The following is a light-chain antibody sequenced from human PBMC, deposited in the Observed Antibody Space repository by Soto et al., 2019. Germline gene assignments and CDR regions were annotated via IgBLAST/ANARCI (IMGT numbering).Light chain of an antibody. CDR3: ATWDDSLNGYV. CDR2: SNN. V-gene: IGLV1-44*01. CDR1: SSNIGSNV. Sequence: QAVVTQQPSASGTPGQRVTISCSGSSSNIGSNVVNWFQQLPGTAPKLRVYSNNQRPSGVPDRFSGSKSGTSASLAISGLQSGDEADYYCATWDDSLNGYVFGTGTKLTVL. J-gene: IGLJ1*01.